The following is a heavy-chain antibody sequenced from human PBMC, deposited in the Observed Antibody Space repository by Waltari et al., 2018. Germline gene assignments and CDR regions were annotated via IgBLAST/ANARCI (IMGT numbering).Heavy chain of an antibody. CDR3: AKDYNVGVATPRYYYYMDV. Sequence: QVQLVESGGGVVQPGRSLRLSCAASGFTFSSYGMHWVRQAPGKGLEWVAVIWDDGSNEYYADSVKGRFTISRDNSKSTLYLQMNSLRAEDTAMYYCAKDYNVGVATPRYYYYMDVWGKGTTVTVSS. CDR2: IWDDGSNE. V-gene: IGHV3-33*06. CDR1: GFTFSSYG. D-gene: IGHD3-3*01. J-gene: IGHJ6*03.